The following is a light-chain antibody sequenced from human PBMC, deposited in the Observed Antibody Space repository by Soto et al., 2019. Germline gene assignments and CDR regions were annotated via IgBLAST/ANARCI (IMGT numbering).Light chain of an antibody. CDR1: SGDVETYNL. J-gene: IGLJ3*02. Sequence: QSVLTQPASVSGSPGQSITISCTGTSGDVETYNLVSWYQQHPGKAPKFIIYDDTKRPSGVSNRFSGSKSGNTASLTIFGLQPEDEADYYCNSYAGSNNWVFGGGTKLTVL. CDR2: DDT. CDR3: NSYAGSNNWV. V-gene: IGLV2-23*01.